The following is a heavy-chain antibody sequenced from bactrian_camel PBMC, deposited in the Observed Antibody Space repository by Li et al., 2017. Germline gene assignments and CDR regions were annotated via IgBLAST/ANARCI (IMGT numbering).Heavy chain of an antibody. CDR3: AADWTPTDWTTCASWNGNSGY. CDR1: GLVDSPRC. J-gene: IGHJ6*01. CDR2: IYTLARSS. Sequence: HVQLVESGGGSVEAGGSLRLSCEVIGLVDSPRCMGWFRQAPGKEREVVAGIYTLARSSYYPDSSVKGRFTISLDSTKNTLYLQMDALKPEDTAMYYCAADWTPTDWTTCASWNGNSGYWGPGTQVTVS. D-gene: IGHD1*01. V-gene: IGHV3S54*01.